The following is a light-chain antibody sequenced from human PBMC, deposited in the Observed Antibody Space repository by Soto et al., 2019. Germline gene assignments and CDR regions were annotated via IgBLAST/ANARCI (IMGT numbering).Light chain of an antibody. J-gene: IGLJ2*01. V-gene: IGLV2-8*01. CDR2: EVS. Sequence: QSAPTQPPSASGSPGQSVTISCTGTSSDVGGYKYVSWYQQHPGKAPKLMIYEVSKRPSGVPDRFSGSKSGNTASLTVSGLQGEDEADYYCSSYAGSNDVIFGGGTKVTVL. CDR3: SSYAGSNDVI. CDR1: SSDVGGYKY.